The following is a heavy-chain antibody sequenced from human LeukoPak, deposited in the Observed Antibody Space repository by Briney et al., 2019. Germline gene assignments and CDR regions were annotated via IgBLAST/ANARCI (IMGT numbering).Heavy chain of an antibody. Sequence: GGSLRLSCAASGFTFSSYAMSWVRQAPGKGLEWVSAISGSGGSTYYADSVKGRFTISRDNSKNTLYLQMNSLRAEDTAVYYCAKTRTEGYSYGSFGYWGQGTLVTVSS. J-gene: IGHJ4*02. CDR3: AKTRTEGYSYGSFGY. CDR1: GFTFSSYA. CDR2: ISGSGGST. D-gene: IGHD5-18*01. V-gene: IGHV3-23*01.